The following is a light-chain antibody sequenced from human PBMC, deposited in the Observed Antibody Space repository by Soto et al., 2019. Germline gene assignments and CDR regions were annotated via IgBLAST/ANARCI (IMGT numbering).Light chain of an antibody. CDR1: ESVSSY. CDR3: QQRSNWPFT. V-gene: IGKV3-11*01. Sequence: EIVLTQSPATLSLSPGERATLSCRASESVSSYLVWYQQKPGQAPRLPIYDASNRATGIPARFGGSGSGTHFTLTVRSLEPEDFAVYYCQQRSNWPFTFGLGTKVEIK. CDR2: DAS. J-gene: IGKJ3*01.